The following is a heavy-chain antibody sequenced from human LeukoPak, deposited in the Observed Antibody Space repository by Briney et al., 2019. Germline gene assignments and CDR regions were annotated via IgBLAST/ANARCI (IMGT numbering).Heavy chain of an antibody. D-gene: IGHD3-22*01. CDR2: ISYDGSNK. CDR3: ARGRSPDYYDSSGVVFDI. J-gene: IGHJ3*02. CDR1: GFTFSSYA. Sequence: PGGSLRLSCAASGFTFSSYAMHWVRQAPGKGLEWVAVISYDGSNKYYADSVKGRFTISRDNSKNTLYLQMNSLRAEDTAVYYCARGRSPDYYDSSGVVFDIWGQGTMVTVSS. V-gene: IGHV3-30-3*01.